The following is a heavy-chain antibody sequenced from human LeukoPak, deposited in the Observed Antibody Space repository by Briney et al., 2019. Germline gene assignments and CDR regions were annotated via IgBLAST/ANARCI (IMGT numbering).Heavy chain of an antibody. CDR1: GFTFSSYD. V-gene: IGHV3-23*01. CDR2: IGGSGDRT. D-gene: IGHD4-17*01. CDR3: AKATSSGDDATHGDY. Sequence: GGSLRLSCAASGFTFSSYDMSWVRQAPGKGLAWVSAIGGSGDRTYYADSLKGRFTTSRDNSRNTLYLQMNSLRAEDTAVYYCAKATSSGDDATHGDYWGQGTLVTVSS. J-gene: IGHJ4*02.